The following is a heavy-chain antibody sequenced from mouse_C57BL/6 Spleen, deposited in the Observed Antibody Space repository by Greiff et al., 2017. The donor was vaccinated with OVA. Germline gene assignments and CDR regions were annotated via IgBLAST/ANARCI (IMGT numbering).Heavy chain of an antibody. CDR2: IYPGDGDT. CDR1: GYAFSSSW. D-gene: IGHD2-4*01. V-gene: IGHV1-82*01. CDR3: AREDLSTMITTENFDY. Sequence: QVQLQQSGPELVKPGASVKISCKASGYAFSSSWMNWVKQRPGKGLEWIGRIYPGDGDTTYNGKFKGKATLTADKSSSTAYMQLRSLTTEDSAVYFCAREDLSTMITTENFDYWGQGTTLTVSS. J-gene: IGHJ2*01.